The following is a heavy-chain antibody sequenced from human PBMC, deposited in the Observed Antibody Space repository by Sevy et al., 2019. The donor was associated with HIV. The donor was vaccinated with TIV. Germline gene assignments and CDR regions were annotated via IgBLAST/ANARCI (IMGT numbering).Heavy chain of an antibody. V-gene: IGHV3-72*01. Sequence: GGSLRLSCAASGFTFSDHYMDWVRQAPGKGLEWVGRTRNKANSYTTEYAASVKGRFTISRDDSKNSLYLQMNSLKTEDTAVYYCARDRQGNFDYWGQGTLVTVSS. CDR1: GFTFSDHY. CDR3: ARDRQGNFDY. CDR2: TRNKANSYTT. J-gene: IGHJ4*02.